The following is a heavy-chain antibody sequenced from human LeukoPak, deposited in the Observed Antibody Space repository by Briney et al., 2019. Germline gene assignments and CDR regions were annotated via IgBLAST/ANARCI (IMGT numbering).Heavy chain of an antibody. CDR2: INPNSCNT. V-gene: IGHV1-8*01. D-gene: IGHD6-19*01. CDR3: ARGAPRGGSSGWYTLYYYYYMDV. J-gene: IGHJ6*03. CDR1: GYTFTSYD. Sequence: GASVKVSCKASGYTFTSYDINWVRQATGQGLEWMGWINPNSCNTGYAQKFQGRVTMTRNTSISTAYMELSSLRSEDTAVYYCARGAPRGGSSGWYTLYYYYYMDVWGKGTTVTVSS.